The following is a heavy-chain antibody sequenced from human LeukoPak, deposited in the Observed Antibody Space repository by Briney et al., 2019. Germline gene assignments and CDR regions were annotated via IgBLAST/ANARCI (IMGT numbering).Heavy chain of an antibody. CDR3: ARQVAHYCGGDCSYFDY. V-gene: IGHV4-30-4*08. CDR2: IYYSGTT. Sequence: PSETLSLTCTVSGVSMSSGGFYWSWIRQLPGKGLEWIGYIYYSGTTYYNPSLKSRVTISVDTSKNQFSLKLSSVTAADTAVYYCARQVAHYCGGDCSYFDYWGQGTLVTVSS. D-gene: IGHD2-21*02. J-gene: IGHJ4*02. CDR1: GVSMSSGGFY.